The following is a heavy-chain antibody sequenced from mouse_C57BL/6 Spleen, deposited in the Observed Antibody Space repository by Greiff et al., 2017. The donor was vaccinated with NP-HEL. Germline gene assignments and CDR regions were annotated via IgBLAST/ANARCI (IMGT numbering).Heavy chain of an antibody. V-gene: IGHV2-9*01. CDR3: AKRDDYDAMDY. CDR2: IGGGGST. J-gene: IGHJ4*01. Sequence: VKLVESGPGLVAPSQSLSITCTVSGFSLTSYGVDWVRQPPGRGLEWLGGIGGGGSTNYNSALMSRLSISKDNSKSQVFIKMNSLQTDDTAMYYCAKRDDYDAMDYWGQGTSVTVSS. CDR1: GFSLTSYG.